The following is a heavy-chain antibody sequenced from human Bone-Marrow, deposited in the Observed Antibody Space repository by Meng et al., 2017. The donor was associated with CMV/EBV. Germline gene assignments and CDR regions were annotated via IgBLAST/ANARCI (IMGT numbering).Heavy chain of an antibody. Sequence: SVKVSCKPSGYTFTAYYMHWVRQAPGQGLEWMGGIIPILGIANYAQKFQGRVTITADKSTSTAYMELSSLRSEDTAVYYCGGCSGYDFSCYYYGMDVWGQGTTVTVSS. CDR1: GYTFTAYY. D-gene: IGHD5-12*01. CDR3: GGCSGYDFSCYYYGMDV. J-gene: IGHJ6*02. CDR2: IIPILGIA. V-gene: IGHV1-69*10.